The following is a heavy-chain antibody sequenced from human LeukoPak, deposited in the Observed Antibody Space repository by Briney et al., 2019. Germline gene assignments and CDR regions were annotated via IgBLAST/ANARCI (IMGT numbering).Heavy chain of an antibody. CDR1: GGSFGGYY. V-gene: IGHV4-34*01. J-gene: IGHJ5*02. CDR3: ARALSSSWYWFDP. Sequence: SETLSLTCAVYGGSFGGYYWSWIRQPPGKGLEWIGEISHSGSTNYNPSLKSRVTISVDTSKNQFSLKLSSVTAADTAVYYCARALSSSWYWFDPWGQGTLVTVSS. D-gene: IGHD6-13*01. CDR2: ISHSGST.